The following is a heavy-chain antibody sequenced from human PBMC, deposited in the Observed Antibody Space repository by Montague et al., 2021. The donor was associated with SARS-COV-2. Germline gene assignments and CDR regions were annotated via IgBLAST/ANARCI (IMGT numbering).Heavy chain of an antibody. D-gene: IGHD3-22*01. Sequence: SETLSLTCSVSGGSFNDYYWSWIRQSPGKGLEWIGEINHGGITNYSPSLKSRVTISADTSKNQFSLKLKSVTTADTANYYCARGHQGVAMIVVVMIGAEYYFDYWGQGSLVTVSS. J-gene: IGHJ4*02. CDR3: ARGHQGVAMIVVVMIGAEYYFDY. V-gene: IGHV4-34*01. CDR2: INHGGIT. CDR1: GGSFNDYY.